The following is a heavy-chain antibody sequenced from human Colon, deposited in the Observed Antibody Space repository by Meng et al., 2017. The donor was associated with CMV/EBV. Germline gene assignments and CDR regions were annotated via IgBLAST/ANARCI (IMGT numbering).Heavy chain of an antibody. CDR2: VCEGDNP. CDR3: ARRPGAKYFDL. J-gene: IGHJ2*01. CDR1: GGSLSSSRSY. V-gene: IGHV4-39*01. D-gene: IGHD4/OR15-4a*01. Sequence: SETLSLTCSVSGGSLSSSRSYWAWIRQPPGKGLECIATVCEGDNPYYNPSLKGRITISVDSSTNQTFLTLTSMTAADTAVYYCARRPGAKYFDLWGRGTLVTVSS.